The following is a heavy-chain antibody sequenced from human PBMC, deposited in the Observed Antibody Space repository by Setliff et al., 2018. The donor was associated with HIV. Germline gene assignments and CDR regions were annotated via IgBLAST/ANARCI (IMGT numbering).Heavy chain of an antibody. CDR2: IIPVFGTA. J-gene: IGHJ6*03. D-gene: IGHD5-12*01. CDR1: VGTFSDSA. CDR3: AKEVATTYYYRYMDV. V-gene: IGHV1-69*06. Sequence: SVKVSCKASVGTFSDSAINGVRQAPGQGLEWMGRIIPVFGTANYAPKFPDRVTITADKSTSTAYLELSSLGSDDTAVYYCAKEVATTYYYRYMDVCGTG.